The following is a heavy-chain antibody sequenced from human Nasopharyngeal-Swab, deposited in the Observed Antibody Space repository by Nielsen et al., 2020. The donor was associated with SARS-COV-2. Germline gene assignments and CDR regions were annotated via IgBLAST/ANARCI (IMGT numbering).Heavy chain of an antibody. J-gene: IGHJ3*02. CDR1: GCPISSYY. V-gene: IGHV4-59*01. D-gene: IGHD2-8*01. CDR2: IYYSGST. CDR3: ARDPGAHGRAFDI. Sequence: LRLSCTVSGCPISSYYWRWIRQLPAKGLEWIGYIYYSGSTNYNPSLKSRFTISVDTSKNQFSLKLSSVTAADAAVYYCARDPGAHGRAFDIWGQGTMVTVSS.